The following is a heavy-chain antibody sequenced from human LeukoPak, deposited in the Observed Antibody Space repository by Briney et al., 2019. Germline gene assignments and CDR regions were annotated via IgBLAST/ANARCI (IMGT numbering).Heavy chain of an antibody. Sequence: GGSLRLSCAASGFTFSSYSMNWVRQAPGKGLEWVSSISSSSSYIYYADSVKGRFTISRDNAKNSLYLQMNSLRAEDTAVYYCARDPSGYQHWYFDLWGRGTLVTVSS. J-gene: IGHJ2*01. CDR1: GFTFSSYS. CDR2: ISSSSSYI. V-gene: IGHV3-21*01. CDR3: ARDPSGYQHWYFDL. D-gene: IGHD3-22*01.